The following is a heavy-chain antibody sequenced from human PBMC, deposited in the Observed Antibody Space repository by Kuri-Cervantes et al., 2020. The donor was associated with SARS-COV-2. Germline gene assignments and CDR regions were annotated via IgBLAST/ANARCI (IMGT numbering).Heavy chain of an antibody. V-gene: IGHV4-59*12. CDR3: ARGRRINDFWSGFALWEPKYYFDY. CDR2: VYYNGYIT. J-gene: IGHJ4*02. CDR1: GDSMTYDY. Sequence: SETLSLTCAVSGDSMTYDYWSWLRQAPGKGLEWIGHVYYNGYITNYNPSLKSRVTISVDTSKNQFSLKLSSVTAADTAVYYCARGRRINDFWSGFALWEPKYYFDYWGQGTLVTVSS. D-gene: IGHD3-3*01.